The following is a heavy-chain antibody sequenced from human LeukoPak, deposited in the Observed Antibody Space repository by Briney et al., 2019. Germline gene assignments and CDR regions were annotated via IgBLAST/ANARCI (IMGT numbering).Heavy chain of an antibody. V-gene: IGHV3-23*01. Sequence: GGSLRLSCVASGFTFSSYAMTWVRQAPGKGLEWVSSLSGSGSSTYFADSVKGRFTISRDNAKNSLYLQMNSLRAEDTAVYYCARDGGYSGYDFLDYWGQGTLVTVSS. J-gene: IGHJ4*02. CDR3: ARDGGYSGYDFLDY. CDR2: LSGSGSST. D-gene: IGHD5-12*01. CDR1: GFTFSSYA.